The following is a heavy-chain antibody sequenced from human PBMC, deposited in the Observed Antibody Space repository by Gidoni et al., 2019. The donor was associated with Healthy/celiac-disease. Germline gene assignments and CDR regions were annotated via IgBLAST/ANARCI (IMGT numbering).Heavy chain of an antibody. D-gene: IGHD4-17*01. CDR3: ARDASYGPHFDY. Sequence: QVQLVESGGGVVQPGRSLRLSCAASGFPFSSYGMHWVRQAPGKGLELVAVISYDGSNKYYADSVKGRFTISRDNSKNTLYLQMNSLRAEDTAVYYCARDASYGPHFDYWGQGTLVTVSS. J-gene: IGHJ4*02. CDR1: GFPFSSYG. V-gene: IGHV3-30*03. CDR2: ISYDGSNK.